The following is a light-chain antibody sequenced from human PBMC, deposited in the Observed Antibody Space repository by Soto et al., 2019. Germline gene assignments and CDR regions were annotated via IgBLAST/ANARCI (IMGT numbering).Light chain of an antibody. J-gene: IGKJ3*01. CDR2: DAS. CDR1: QDISTW. CDR3: QQANSFPCT. Sequence: DIQMTQSPSSVSASVGDRVTITCRASQDISTWLAWYQQKPGKAPKLLIYDASSLESGVPARFSGSGFGTDFTLTISSLQPEDFATYYCQQANSFPCTFGPGTKVDIK. V-gene: IGKV1-12*01.